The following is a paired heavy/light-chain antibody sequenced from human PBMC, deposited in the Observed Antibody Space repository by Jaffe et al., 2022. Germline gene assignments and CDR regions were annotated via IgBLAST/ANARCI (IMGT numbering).Light chain of an antibody. CDR1: QSVLYSSNNKNY. V-gene: IGKV4-1*01. CDR3: QQYYTSPFT. Sequence: DVVMTQSPDSLAVSLGERATINCKSSQSVLYSSNNKNYLAWYQQKPGQPPKVLIYWASTRESGVPDRFSGSGSGTDFTLTISSLQAEDVAVYYCQQYYTSPFTFGPGTKVDIK. CDR2: WAS. J-gene: IGKJ3*01.
Heavy chain of an antibody. CDR2: ISSSDYTT. V-gene: IGHV3-23*01. D-gene: IGHD2-15*01. J-gene: IGHJ4*01. CDR1: GFIFSSYA. Sequence: EVQVLESGGGLVQPGGSLRLSCAASGFIFSSYAMSWVRQAPGKGLEWVSVISSSDYTTFYADSVKGRFTISRDNSKNTLYLQMTTLRVEDTALYYCAKGGGGSRYSHLDYWGHGTLVTVSS. CDR3: AKGGGGSRYSHLDY.